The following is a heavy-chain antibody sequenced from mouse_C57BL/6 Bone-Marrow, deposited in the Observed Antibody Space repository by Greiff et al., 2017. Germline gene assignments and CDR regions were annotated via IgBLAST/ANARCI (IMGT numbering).Heavy chain of an antibody. Sequence: VQLQQSGPGLVAPSQSLSITCTVSGFSLTSYAISWVRQSPGKGLEWLGEIWTGGGTYYTSALKSLLSISKDNSKSQVFLKMNSLQTDDTARDYCARIGPGAYWGQGTLVTVSA. CDR3: ARIGPGAY. J-gene: IGHJ3*01. V-gene: IGHV2-9-1*01. CDR1: GFSLTSYA. CDR2: IWTGGGT. D-gene: IGHD2-14*01.